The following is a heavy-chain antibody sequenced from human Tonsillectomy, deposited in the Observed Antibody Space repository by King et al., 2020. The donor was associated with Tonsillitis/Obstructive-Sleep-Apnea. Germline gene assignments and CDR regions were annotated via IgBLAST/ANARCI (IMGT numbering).Heavy chain of an antibody. Sequence: QLVQSGGGVVQPGGSLRLSCAASGFTFSSYGMHWVRQAPGTGLEWVAVIWYDGSNKYHADSVKGRFTISRDSSKNTLYLQMNSLRAEDTAVYYCAVGYCTSTSCFGLDYWGQGTLVTVSS. CDR2: IWYDGSNK. V-gene: IGHV3-33*01. J-gene: IGHJ4*02. CDR3: AVGYCTSTSCFGLDY. CDR1: GFTFSSYG. D-gene: IGHD2-2*01.